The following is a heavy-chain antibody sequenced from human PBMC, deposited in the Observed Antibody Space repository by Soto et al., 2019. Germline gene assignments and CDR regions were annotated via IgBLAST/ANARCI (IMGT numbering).Heavy chain of an antibody. V-gene: IGHV3-15*04. Sequence: EVRLVESGGSLVKPGGSLRLSCAASGFAFTNAWMTWVRQAPGKGLEWVGHIASKTDGGTTDYAAPMKSRFTLSRDDSKDTVYLQMNSLKTEDTAVYYCTTRGTTGTTWADYWGQGTLVTVSS. J-gene: IGHJ4*02. D-gene: IGHD1-1*01. CDR3: TTRGTTGTTWADY. CDR2: IASKTDGGTT. CDR1: GFAFTNAW.